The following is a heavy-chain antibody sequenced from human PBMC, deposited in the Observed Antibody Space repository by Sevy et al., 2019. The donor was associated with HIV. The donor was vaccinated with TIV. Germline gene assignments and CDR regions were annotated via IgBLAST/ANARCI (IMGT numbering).Heavy chain of an antibody. CDR3: ARGSHYASAWYNY. D-gene: IGHD6-19*01. CDR2: IYYSGTT. Sequence: SETLSLTCSVSGGSITSYYWGWIRQPPGKGLEWIGYIYYSGTTNYNPSLKSRVTISVDTSMNQFSPKMRSVTAADTAVYYCARGSHYASAWYNYWGQGTLVTVSS. V-gene: IGHV4-59*01. CDR1: GGSITSYY. J-gene: IGHJ4*02.